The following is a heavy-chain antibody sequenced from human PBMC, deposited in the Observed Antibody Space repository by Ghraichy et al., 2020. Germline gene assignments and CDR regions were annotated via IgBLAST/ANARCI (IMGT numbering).Heavy chain of an antibody. J-gene: IGHJ4*02. CDR1: GFTFTYAW. CDR3: TTGGPVAATDLHY. V-gene: IGHV3-15*05. CDR2: IRSNADGGTT. D-gene: IGHD2-15*01. Sequence: GGSLRLSCVGSGFTFTYAWLSWVRQAPGKGLEWVGRIRSNADGGTTDYAAPVKGRFVISRDDSTNTLHLQMSSLKSEDTAIYYCTTGGPVAATDLHYWGQGTRVTVSS.